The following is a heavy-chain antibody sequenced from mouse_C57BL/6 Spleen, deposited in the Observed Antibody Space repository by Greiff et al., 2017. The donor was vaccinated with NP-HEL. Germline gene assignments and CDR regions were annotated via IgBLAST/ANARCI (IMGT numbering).Heavy chain of an antibody. CDR1: GYTFTDYE. CDR2: IDPETGGT. CDR3: TDFYNPPPMDY. D-gene: IGHD1-3*01. V-gene: IGHV1-15*01. J-gene: IGHJ4*01. Sequence: QVQLQQSGAELVRPGASVTLSCKASGYTFTDYEMHWVKQTPVHGLEWIGAIDPETGGTAYNQKFKGKAILTADKSSSTAYMELRSLTSEDSAVYYCTDFYNPPPMDYWGQGTSVTVSS.